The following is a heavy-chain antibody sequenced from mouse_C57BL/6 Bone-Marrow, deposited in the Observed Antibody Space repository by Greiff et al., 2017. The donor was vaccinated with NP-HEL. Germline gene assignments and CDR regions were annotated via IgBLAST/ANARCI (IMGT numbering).Heavy chain of an antibody. V-gene: IGHV3-6*01. Sequence: EVQLVESGPGLVKPSQSLSLTCSVTGYSITSGYYWNWIRQFPGNKLEWMGYIRYDGSNNYNPSLKNRISITRDTSKNQFFLTLNSVTTEDTATYYCARHYGGYFDYWGQGTTLTVSS. D-gene: IGHD1-1*01. J-gene: IGHJ2*01. CDR2: IRYDGSN. CDR3: ARHYGGYFDY. CDR1: GYSITSGYY.